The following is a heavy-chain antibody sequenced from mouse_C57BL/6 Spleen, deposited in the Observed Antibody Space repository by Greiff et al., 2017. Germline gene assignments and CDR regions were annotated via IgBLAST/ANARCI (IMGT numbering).Heavy chain of an antibody. D-gene: IGHD4-1*01. CDR3: ARGLGRDPYYFDY. CDR1: GYTFTSYW. Sequence: QVQLQQPGAELVKPGASVKLSCKASGYTFTSYWMHWVKQRPGQGLEWIGMIHPNSGSTNDNEKFKGKATLTVDKSSSTAYMQISILTSEDSAVYYCARGLGRDPYYFDYWGQGTTLTVSS. V-gene: IGHV1-64*01. CDR2: IHPNSGST. J-gene: IGHJ2*01.